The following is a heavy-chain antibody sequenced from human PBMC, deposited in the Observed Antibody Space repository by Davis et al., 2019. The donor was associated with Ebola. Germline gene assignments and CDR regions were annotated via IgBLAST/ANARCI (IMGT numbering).Heavy chain of an antibody. Sequence: PGGSLRLSCAASGFTFSDYYMSWIRQAPGKGLEWVSYISSSGSTIYYADSVKGRFTISRDNAKNSLYLQMNSLRAEDTAVYYCARDHSSRWYSRYYYGMDVWGQGTTVTVSS. J-gene: IGHJ6*02. CDR1: GFTFSDYY. V-gene: IGHV3-11*04. CDR2: ISSSGSTI. CDR3: ARDHSSRWYSRYYYGMDV. D-gene: IGHD6-13*01.